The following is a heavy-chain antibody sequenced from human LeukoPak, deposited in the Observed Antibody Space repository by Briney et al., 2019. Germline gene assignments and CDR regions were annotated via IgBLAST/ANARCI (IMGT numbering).Heavy chain of an antibody. Sequence: ASVKVSCKASGYTFTSYYMHWVRQAPGQGLEWMGIINPSGGSTSYAQKFQGRVTMTRDMSTSTVYMELSSLRSEDTAVYYCARSYCSGGSCYTLDYWGQGTLVTVSS. D-gene: IGHD2-15*01. CDR1: GYTFTSYY. CDR3: ARSYCSGGSCYTLDY. V-gene: IGHV1-46*01. J-gene: IGHJ4*02. CDR2: INPSGGST.